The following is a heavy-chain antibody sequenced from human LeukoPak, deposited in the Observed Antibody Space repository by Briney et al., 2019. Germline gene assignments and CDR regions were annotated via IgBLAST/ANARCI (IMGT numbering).Heavy chain of an antibody. CDR3: ARDPVAAAGTFYYYYYMDV. Sequence: ASVKVSCKASGYTFTSYDINWVRQATGQGLEWMGWMNPNSGNTGYAQKFQGRVTITRNTSISTAYMELSSLRSEDTAVYYCARDPVAAAGTFYYYYYMDVWGKGTTVTISS. CDR1: GYTFTSYD. J-gene: IGHJ6*03. V-gene: IGHV1-8*03. D-gene: IGHD6-13*01. CDR2: MNPNSGNT.